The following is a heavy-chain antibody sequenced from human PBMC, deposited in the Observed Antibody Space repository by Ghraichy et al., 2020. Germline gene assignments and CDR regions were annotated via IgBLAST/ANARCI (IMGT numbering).Heavy chain of an antibody. CDR3: ARWAGTTLDAFDI. V-gene: IGHV1-2*04. CDR2: INPNSGGT. CDR1: GYTFTGYY. Sequence: ASVKVSCKASGYTFTGYYMHWVRQAPGQGLEWMGWINPNSGGTNYAQKFQGWVTMTRDTSISTAYMELSRLRSDDTAVYYCARWAGTTLDAFDIWGQGTMVTVSS. J-gene: IGHJ3*02. D-gene: IGHD1-1*01.